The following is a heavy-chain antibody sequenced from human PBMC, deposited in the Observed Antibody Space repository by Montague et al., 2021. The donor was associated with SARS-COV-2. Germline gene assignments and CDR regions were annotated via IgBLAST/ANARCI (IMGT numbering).Heavy chain of an antibody. CDR2: IYYSGST. V-gene: IGHV4-59*01. CDR3: ARGFDI. CDR1: GASISSYY. J-gene: IGHJ3*02. Sequence: SETLSLTCTVSGASISSYYWSWIRQPPGKGLEWIGYIYYSGSTNYNPSLKSRVTISVDTSKNQFSLKLSSVIAADTAVYYCARGFDIWGQGTMVTVSS.